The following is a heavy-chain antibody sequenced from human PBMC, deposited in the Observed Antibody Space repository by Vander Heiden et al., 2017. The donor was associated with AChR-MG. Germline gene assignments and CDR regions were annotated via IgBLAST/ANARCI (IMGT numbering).Heavy chain of an antibody. CDR1: GYSISSGYY. CDR2: IYHSGST. D-gene: IGHD3-16*02. V-gene: IGHV4-38-2*01. J-gene: IGHJ2*01. CDR3: ARVIDDYIWGSYRLFLSRGAESQPNWYFDL. Sequence: QVQLQESGPGLVKPSETLSLTCAVSGYSISSGYYWGWIRQPPGKGLEWIGSIYHSGSTYYNPSLKSRVTISVDTSKNQVALKLSSVTAADTAGYYCARVIDDYIWGSYRLFLSRGAESQPNWYFDLWGRGTLVTVSS.